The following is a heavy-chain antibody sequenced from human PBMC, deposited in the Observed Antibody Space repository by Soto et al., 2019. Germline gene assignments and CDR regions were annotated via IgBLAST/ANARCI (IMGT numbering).Heavy chain of an antibody. CDR2: TIPMFATA. CDR3: ARGLFGQQWLVGFDT. Sequence: VHLVQSGAEVKKPGSSVKVSCKASGGSFSNYIFAWVRQAPGQGLEWMGGTIPMFATAQYAQKLQGRVTISADESTSTVYMDLTSLRSDDTAVYYCARGLFGQQWLVGFDTWGQGTLVTVSS. CDR1: GGSFSNYI. D-gene: IGHD6-19*01. J-gene: IGHJ4*02. V-gene: IGHV1-69*19.